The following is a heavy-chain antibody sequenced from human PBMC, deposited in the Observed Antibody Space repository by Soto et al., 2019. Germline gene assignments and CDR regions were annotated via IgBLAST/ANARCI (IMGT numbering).Heavy chain of an antibody. CDR3: ARRSARPLSVRGVISDYYYYYGMDV. V-gene: IGHV5-51*01. J-gene: IGHJ6*02. CDR2: IYPGDSDT. Sequence: PGESLKISCKGSGYSFTSYWIGWVRQMPGKGLEWMGIIYPGDSDTRYSPSFQGQVTISADKSISTAYLQWSSLKASDTAMYYCARRSARPLSVRGVISDYYYYYGMDVWGQGTTVTVSS. CDR1: GYSFTSYW. D-gene: IGHD3-10*01.